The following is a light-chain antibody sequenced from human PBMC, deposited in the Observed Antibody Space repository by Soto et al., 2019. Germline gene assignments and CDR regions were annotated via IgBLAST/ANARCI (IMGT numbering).Light chain of an antibody. CDR3: QQSYSTPIN. J-gene: IGKJ5*01. V-gene: IGKV1-39*01. Sequence: DIQMTQSPSSLSASVGDRVTITCRASQSISSYLNWYQQKPGRARKLLIYAASSLQSGVPSRFSGSGAGTDFTHTISRLQPEDFGTYYCQQSYSTPINFGQGTRLEIK. CDR1: QSISSY. CDR2: AAS.